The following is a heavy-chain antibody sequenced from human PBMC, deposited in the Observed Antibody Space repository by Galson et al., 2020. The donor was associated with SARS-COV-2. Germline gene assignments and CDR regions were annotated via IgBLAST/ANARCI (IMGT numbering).Heavy chain of an antibody. CDR2: IKQDGTEK. CDR3: ARQYNKGWSPDY. CDR1: GFTFSDYW. J-gene: IGHJ4*02. D-gene: IGHD2-15*01. V-gene: IGHV3-7*01. Sequence: GGSLRLSCAASGFTFSDYWMNWVRQAPGKGLEWVANIKQDGTEKNYVDSVKGRFSISRDNAKNSLYLQMNSLRAEDTAVYYCARQYNKGWSPDYWGQGTLVTVSS.